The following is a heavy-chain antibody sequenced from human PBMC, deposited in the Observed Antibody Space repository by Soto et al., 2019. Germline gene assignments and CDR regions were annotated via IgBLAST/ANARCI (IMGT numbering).Heavy chain of an antibody. V-gene: IGHV3-30*18. J-gene: IGHJ4*02. D-gene: IGHD5-18*01. CDR3: AKEQYSYGYCPAY. CDR1: GFTFSSYG. CDR2: ISYDGSNK. Sequence: GGSLRLSCAASGFTFSSYGMHWVRQAPGKGLEWVAVISYDGSNKYYADSVKGRFTISRDNSKNTLYLQMNSLRAEDMAVYYCAKEQYSYGYCPAYWGQGTLVTVSS.